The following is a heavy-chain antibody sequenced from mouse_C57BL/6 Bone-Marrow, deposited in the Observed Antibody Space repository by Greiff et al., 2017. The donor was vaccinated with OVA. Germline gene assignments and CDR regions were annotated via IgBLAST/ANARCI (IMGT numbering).Heavy chain of an antibody. CDR2: IYPRSGNT. CDR3: AVEDWYFDV. V-gene: IGHV1-81*01. J-gene: IGHJ1*03. CDR1: GYTFTSYG. Sequence: VQLQESGPELARPGASVKLSCKASGYTFTSYGISWVKQRTGQGLEWIGEIYPRSGNTYYNEKFKGKATLTADKSSSTAYMELRSLTSEDSAVYFCAVEDWYFDVWGTGTTVTVSS.